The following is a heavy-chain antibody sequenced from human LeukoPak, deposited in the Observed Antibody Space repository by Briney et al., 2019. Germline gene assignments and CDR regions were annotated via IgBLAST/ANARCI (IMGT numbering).Heavy chain of an antibody. Sequence: SETLSLTCAVYGGSFSGYYWSWIRQPPGKGLEWIGEINHSGSTNYNPSLKSRVTISVDTSKNQFSLKLSSVTAADTAVYYCARLATGSYYYYYMDVWGKGTTVTISS. J-gene: IGHJ6*03. CDR2: INHSGST. CDR1: GGSFSGYY. D-gene: IGHD1-14*01. V-gene: IGHV4-34*01. CDR3: ARLATGSYYYYYMDV.